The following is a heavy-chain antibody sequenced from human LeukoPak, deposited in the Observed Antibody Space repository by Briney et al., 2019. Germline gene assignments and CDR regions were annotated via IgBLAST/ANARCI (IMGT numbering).Heavy chain of an antibody. CDR2: IHSDGSYI. CDR3: AKDFESGNYYDSSGYYYLVFFDY. V-gene: IGHV3-21*04. Sequence: GGSLRLSCAGSGFNFSSYTMQWVRQAPGKGLQWVSCIHSDGSYIYYADSVKGRFTISRDNSKNTLYLQMNSLRAEDTAVYYCAKDFESGNYYDSSGYYYLVFFDYWGQGTLVTVSS. CDR1: GFNFSSYT. D-gene: IGHD3-22*01. J-gene: IGHJ4*02.